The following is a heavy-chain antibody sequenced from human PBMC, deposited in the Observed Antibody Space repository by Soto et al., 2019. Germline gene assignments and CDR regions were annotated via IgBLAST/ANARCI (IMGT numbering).Heavy chain of an antibody. D-gene: IGHD5-12*01. J-gene: IGHJ3*02. CDR3: AREGNIVATRVAIDI. Sequence: SETLSLTCTVSGDSINNYYWNWIRQPPGKGLEWIGNIYYSGSTNYNPSLKSRITISIDTSKNQFSLKLNSVTAADTADYYCAREGNIVATRVAIDIWGQGTMVTVSS. CDR1: GDSINNYY. CDR2: IYYSGST. V-gene: IGHV4-59*01.